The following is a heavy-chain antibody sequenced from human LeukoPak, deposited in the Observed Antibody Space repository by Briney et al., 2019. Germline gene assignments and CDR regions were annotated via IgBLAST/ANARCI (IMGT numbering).Heavy chain of an antibody. V-gene: IGHV4-4*07. Sequence: SETLSLTCTVSGASISSYYWSWIRQPAGKGLEWIGRIYTSGSTNYNPSLKSRVTMSVDTSKNQFSLKLSSVTAADTAVYYCARDPLEYGDSDYWGQGTLVTVSS. J-gene: IGHJ4*02. D-gene: IGHD4-17*01. CDR1: GASISSYY. CDR3: ARDPLEYGDSDY. CDR2: IYTSGST.